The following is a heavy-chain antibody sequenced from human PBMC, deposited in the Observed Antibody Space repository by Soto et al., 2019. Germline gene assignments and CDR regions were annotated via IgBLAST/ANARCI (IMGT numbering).Heavy chain of an antibody. V-gene: IGHV3-23*01. J-gene: IGHJ4*02. CDR1: GFTFSSYA. D-gene: IGHD3-9*01. Sequence: PGWSLRLSCAASGFTFSSYAMSWVRQAPGKGLEWVSAISGSGGITYYADSVKGRFTISRDNSKNTLYLQMNSLRAEDTAVYYSAKEAPDSLSGYYSSPFDYWGQGTLVTVSS. CDR3: AKEAPDSLSGYYSSPFDY. CDR2: ISGSGGIT.